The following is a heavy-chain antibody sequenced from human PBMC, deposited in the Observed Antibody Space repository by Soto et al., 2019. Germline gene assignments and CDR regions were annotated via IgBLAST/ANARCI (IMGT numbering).Heavy chain of an antibody. CDR1: GFTFSDSY. D-gene: IGHD6-19*01. Sequence: GGSLRLSCAASGFTFSDSYMSWIRQAPGKGLEWVSYISSGGVNIYYADSVRGRFTIFRDNAKNSLYLQMNSLRAEDTAVYYCAREVRYSSGWYSGFDYWGQGTLVTVSS. CDR3: AREVRYSSGWYSGFDY. J-gene: IGHJ4*02. CDR2: ISSGGVNI. V-gene: IGHV3-11*01.